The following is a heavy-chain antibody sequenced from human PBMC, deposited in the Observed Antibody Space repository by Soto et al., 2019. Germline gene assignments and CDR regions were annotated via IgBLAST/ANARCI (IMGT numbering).Heavy chain of an antibody. CDR1: GGSISSGGYY. V-gene: IGHV4-31*03. CDR3: ARVPFWSNGVTYFDY. Sequence: PSETLSLTCTVSGGSISSGGYYWSWIRRHPGKGLEWIGYIYYSGSTYYNPSLKSRVTISVDTSKNQFSLKLTSVTAADTAVYYCARVPFWSNGVTYFDYWGQGTLVTVSS. D-gene: IGHD3-3*01. J-gene: IGHJ4*02. CDR2: IYYSGST.